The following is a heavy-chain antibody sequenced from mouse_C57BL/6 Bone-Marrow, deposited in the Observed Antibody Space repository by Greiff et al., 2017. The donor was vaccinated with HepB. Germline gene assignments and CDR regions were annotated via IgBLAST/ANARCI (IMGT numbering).Heavy chain of an antibody. CDR1: GYTFTSYN. J-gene: IGHJ4*01. Sequence: QVQLQQSGAELVRPGASVKMSCKASGYTFTSYNMHWVKQTPRQGLEWIGAIYPGNGDTSYNQKFKGKATLTVDKSSSTAYMQLSSLTSEDAAVYFDATTAASYYAMDYWGQGTSVTVAS. CDR3: ATTAASYYAMDY. V-gene: IGHV1-12*01. D-gene: IGHD6-1*01. CDR2: IYPGNGDT.